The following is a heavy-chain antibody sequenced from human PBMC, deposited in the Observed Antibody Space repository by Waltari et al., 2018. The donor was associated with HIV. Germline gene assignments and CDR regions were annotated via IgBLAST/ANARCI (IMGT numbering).Heavy chain of an antibody. J-gene: IGHJ1*01. V-gene: IGHV4-34*02. CDR2: VNDSGDT. CDR3: ARGDYYYYDSSGLDS. CDR1: GWSFHGYY. Sequence: VHLQQWAAGLPKTSETLSLTCAVYGWSFHGYYWTWIRQSPGRGLEWIGEVNDSGDTNYNSSLKSRATMSVNTFKNQFSLKLMSVTAADTATYYCARGDYYYYDSSGLDSWGQGTPVTVSS. D-gene: IGHD3-22*01.